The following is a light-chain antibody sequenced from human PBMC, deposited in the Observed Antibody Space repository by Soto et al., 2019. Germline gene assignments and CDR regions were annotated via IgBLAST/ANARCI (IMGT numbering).Light chain of an antibody. CDR1: SSDVGGYIF. V-gene: IGLV2-8*01. J-gene: IGLJ1*01. CDR3: VSFAGGTYV. CDR2: DVN. Sequence: QSVLTQPPSASGSPGQSVTISCTGTSSDVGGYIFVSWYQQHPGTVPKLIIYDVNKRPSGVPDRFSGSKYGNTASLTVSGLQAEDEGDYYCVSFAGGTYVFGTGTKVTVL.